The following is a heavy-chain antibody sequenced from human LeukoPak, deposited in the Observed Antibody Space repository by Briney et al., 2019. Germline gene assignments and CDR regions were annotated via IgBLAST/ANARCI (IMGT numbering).Heavy chain of an antibody. D-gene: IGHD1-14*01. CDR1: GFTFSTYF. CDR2: IGSDGSSA. Sequence: PGGSLRLSCAASGFTFSTYFIHWVRQGPGKGLVWVSRIGSDGSSASSADSVKGRFTISRDNAKNSMYLQMNSLRDEDTAVYYCVRETAYSFDYWGQGTLVTVSS. J-gene: IGHJ4*02. V-gene: IGHV3-74*01. CDR3: VRETAYSFDY.